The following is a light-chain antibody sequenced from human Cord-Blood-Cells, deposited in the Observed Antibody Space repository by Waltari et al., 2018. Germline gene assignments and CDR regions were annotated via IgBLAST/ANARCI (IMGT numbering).Light chain of an antibody. CDR2: GAS. CDR1: QSVSSN. Sequence: EIVMTQSPATLSVSPGERATLSCRASQSVSSNLAWYQQKPGQAPRLLICGASTRATGIPARFSGGGSGTEFTLTISSLQSEDFAVYYCQQYNNWPPLITFGQGTRLEIK. J-gene: IGKJ5*01. CDR3: QQYNNWPPLIT. V-gene: IGKV3-15*01.